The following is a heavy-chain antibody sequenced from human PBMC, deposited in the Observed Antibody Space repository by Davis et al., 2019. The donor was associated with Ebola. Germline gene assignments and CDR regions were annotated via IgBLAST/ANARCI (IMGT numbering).Heavy chain of an antibody. V-gene: IGHV3-33*01. D-gene: IGHD3-10*01. CDR2: IWYDGSNK. CDR1: GFTFSSYG. J-gene: IGHJ4*02. Sequence: GGSLRLSCAASGFTFSSYGMHWVRQAPGKGLEWVAVIWYDGSNKYYADSVKGRFTISRDNSKNTLYLQMNSLRAEDTAVYYCARDRGRFGDSYFDYWGQGTLVTVSS. CDR3: ARDRGRFGDSYFDY.